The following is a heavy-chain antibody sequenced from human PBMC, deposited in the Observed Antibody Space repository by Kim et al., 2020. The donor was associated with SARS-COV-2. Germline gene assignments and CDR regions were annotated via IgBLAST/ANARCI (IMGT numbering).Heavy chain of an antibody. CDR2: AYYSWNT. CDR1: CGSLSSSSYY. CDR3: SIHQRYSSCWY. Sequence: SETLSLTCTVSCGSLSSSSYYWGWIRQPPGKGLEWFGNAYYSWNTYYNPSLKSRVTISVDTSKNQFSLKLGSGTAADTAVYYCSIHQRYSSCWY. J-gene: IGHJ2*01. V-gene: IGHV4-39*01. D-gene: IGHD6-19*01.